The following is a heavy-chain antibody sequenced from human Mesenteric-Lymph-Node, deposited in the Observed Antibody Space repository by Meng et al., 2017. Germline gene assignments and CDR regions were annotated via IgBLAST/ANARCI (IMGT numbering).Heavy chain of an antibody. CDR2: ISWNSGSI. V-gene: IGHV3-9*01. CDR1: GFTFDDYA. D-gene: IGHD3-22*01. J-gene: IGHJ3*02. CDR3: AREPYYYDSSGYFDAFDI. Sequence: SLKISCAASGFTFDDYAMHWVRQAPGKGLEWVSGISWNSGSIGYADSVKGRFTISRDNAKNSLYLQMNSLRAEDTAVYYCAREPYYYDSSGYFDAFDIWGQGTMVTVSS.